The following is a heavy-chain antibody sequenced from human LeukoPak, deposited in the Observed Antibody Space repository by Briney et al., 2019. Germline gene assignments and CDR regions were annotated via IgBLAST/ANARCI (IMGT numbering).Heavy chain of an antibody. CDR3: ARALPTGAARWLGP. CDR2: IYYSGSTY. Sequence: SETLSLTCYVSGGSISSGGYYWTWIRQHPGKGLEWIGYIYYSGSTYYYNPSLKSRVTISVDISKNQFSLKLSSVTAADTAVYYCARALPTGAARWLGPWGQGTLVTFSS. CDR1: GGSISSGGYY. D-gene: IGHD1-26*01. V-gene: IGHV4-31*03. J-gene: IGHJ5*02.